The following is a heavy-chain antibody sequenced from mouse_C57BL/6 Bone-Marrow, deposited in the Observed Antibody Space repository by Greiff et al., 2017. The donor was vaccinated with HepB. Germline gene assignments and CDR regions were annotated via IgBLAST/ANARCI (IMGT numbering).Heavy chain of an antibody. V-gene: IGHV1-50*01. CDR3: LTGTLYYFDY. Sequence: VQLQQPGAELVKPGASVKLSCKASGYTFTSYWMQWVKQRPGQGLEWIGEIDPSDSYTNYNQKFKGKATLTVDTSSSTAYMQLSSLTSEDSAVYYCLTGTLYYFDYWGQGTTLTVSS. CDR1: GYTFTSYW. CDR2: IDPSDSYT. J-gene: IGHJ2*01. D-gene: IGHD4-1*01.